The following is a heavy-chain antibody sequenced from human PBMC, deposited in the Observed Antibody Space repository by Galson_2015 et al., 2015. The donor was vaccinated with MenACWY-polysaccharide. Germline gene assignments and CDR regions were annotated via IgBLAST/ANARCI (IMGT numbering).Heavy chain of an antibody. D-gene: IGHD1-26*01. Sequence: SLRLSCAASGFTFRDYYMSWMRQVPGKGLEWVSYISDRGGTIYYADSVKGRFTISRDNAKNSLYLQLTSLRAEDTALYYCARVRGSYSVDYWGQGTLVTVSS. J-gene: IGHJ4*02. CDR2: ISDRGGTI. V-gene: IGHV3-11*01. CDR3: ARVRGSYSVDY. CDR1: GFTFRDYY.